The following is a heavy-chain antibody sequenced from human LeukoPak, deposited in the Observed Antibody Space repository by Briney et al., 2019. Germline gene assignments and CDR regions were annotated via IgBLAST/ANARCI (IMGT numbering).Heavy chain of an antibody. CDR3: ARGRDYYYYMDV. CDR2: INHSGSA. V-gene: IGHV4-34*01. Sequence: MPSETLSLTCAVYGGSFSGYYWSWIRQPPGKGLEWIGEINHSGSANYNPSLKSRVTISVDTSKNQFSLKLSSVTAADTAVYYCARGRDYYYYMDVWGKGTTVTVSS. J-gene: IGHJ6*03. CDR1: GGSFSGYY.